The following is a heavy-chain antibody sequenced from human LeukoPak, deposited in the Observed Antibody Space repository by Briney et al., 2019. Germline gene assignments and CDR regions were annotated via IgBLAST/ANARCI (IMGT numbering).Heavy chain of an antibody. Sequence: SVKVSCKASGGTFSSYAISWVRQAPGQGLEWMGRIIPIFGTANYAQKFQGGVTITTDESTSTAYMELSSLRSEDTAVYYCATDDPLGSGYYFTYWGQGTLVTVSS. CDR2: IIPIFGTA. J-gene: IGHJ4*02. D-gene: IGHD3-22*01. CDR3: ATDDPLGSGYYFTY. V-gene: IGHV1-69*05. CDR1: GGTFSSYA.